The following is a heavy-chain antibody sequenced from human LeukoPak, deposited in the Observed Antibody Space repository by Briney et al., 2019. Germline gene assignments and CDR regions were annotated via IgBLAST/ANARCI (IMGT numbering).Heavy chain of an antibody. Sequence: ASVKVSCKASGYTFTSYYMHWVRQAPGQGLEWMGIISPSGGSTSYAQKFQGRVTITADESTSTAYMELSSLRSEDTAVYYCSRSRPNFKDFDYWGQGTLVTVSS. CDR2: ISPSGGST. D-gene: IGHD1-1*01. CDR1: GYTFTSYY. J-gene: IGHJ4*02. CDR3: SRSRPNFKDFDY. V-gene: IGHV1-46*01.